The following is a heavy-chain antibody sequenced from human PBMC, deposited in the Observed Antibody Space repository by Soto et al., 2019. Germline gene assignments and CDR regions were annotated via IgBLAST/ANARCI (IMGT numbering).Heavy chain of an antibody. D-gene: IGHD6-13*01. V-gene: IGHV3-30*18. CDR2: ISYVGNDK. CDR1: GFSFSNYG. CDR3: AKDRDIAAAAYYFDY. Sequence: GGSLRLSCAASGFSFSNYGMHWVRQAPGKGLEWVAVISYVGNDKYYADSVKGRFTISRDNSKNTLYLKMNSLRAEDTAVYYCAKDRDIAAAAYYFDYWGQGTQVTVSS. J-gene: IGHJ4*02.